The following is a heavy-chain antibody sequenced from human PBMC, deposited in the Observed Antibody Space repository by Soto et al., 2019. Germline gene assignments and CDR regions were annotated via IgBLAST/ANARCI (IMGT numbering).Heavy chain of an antibody. CDR3: ARDREIVVVVAAYNEMDV. V-gene: IGHV1-46*01. CDR1: GYTFTSHY. Sequence: ASVKVSCKASGYTFTSHYFHWVRQAPGQGLEWMGIINPSGGGTSYAQKFQGRLTMTRDTSTSTVYMELSSLRSEDTAVYYCARDREIVVVVAAYNEMDVCGQGTTVTVSS. D-gene: IGHD2-15*01. CDR2: INPSGGGT. J-gene: IGHJ6*02.